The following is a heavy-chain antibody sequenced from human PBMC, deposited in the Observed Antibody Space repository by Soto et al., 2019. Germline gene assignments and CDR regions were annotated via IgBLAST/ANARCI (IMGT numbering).Heavy chain of an antibody. V-gene: IGHV1-8*01. J-gene: IGHJ4*02. CDR3: ARGLDYYGSGSYYNVYYFDY. Sequence: QVQLVQSGAEVKKPGASVKVSCKASGYTFTSYDINWVRQATGQGLEWMGWMNPNSGNTGYAQKFQGRVTMTRNTSISTAYMELSSLRSEDTAVYYCARGLDYYGSGSYYNVYYFDYWGQGTLVTVSS. D-gene: IGHD3-10*01. CDR1: GYTFTSYD. CDR2: MNPNSGNT.